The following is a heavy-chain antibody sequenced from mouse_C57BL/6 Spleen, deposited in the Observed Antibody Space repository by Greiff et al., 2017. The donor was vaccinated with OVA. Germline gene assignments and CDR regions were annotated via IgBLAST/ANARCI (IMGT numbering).Heavy chain of an antibody. CDR3: ARDDGYLFAY. V-gene: IGHV1-26*01. CDR1: GYTFTDYY. CDR2: INPNNGGT. D-gene: IGHD2-3*01. Sequence: EVQLPQSGPELVKPGASVKISCKASGYTFTDYYMNRVKQSHGKSLEWIGDINPNNGGTSYNQKFKGKATLTVDKSSSTAYMELRSLTSEDSAVYYCARDDGYLFAYWGQGTLVTVSA. J-gene: IGHJ3*01.